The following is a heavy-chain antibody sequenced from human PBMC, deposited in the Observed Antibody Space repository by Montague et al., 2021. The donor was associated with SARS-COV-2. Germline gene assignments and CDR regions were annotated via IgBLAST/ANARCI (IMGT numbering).Heavy chain of an antibody. D-gene: IGHD6-19*01. V-gene: IGHV4-59*01. CDR1: GGSISSYY. CDR2: IYYSGST. Sequence: SETLSLICTVSGGSISSYYWSWIRQPSGKGLEWIGYIYYSGSTNYNPSLKSRVTISVDTSKNQFSLKLSSVTAADTAVYYCARGSGWMGNAFDIWGQGTMVTVSS. J-gene: IGHJ3*02. CDR3: ARGSGWMGNAFDI.